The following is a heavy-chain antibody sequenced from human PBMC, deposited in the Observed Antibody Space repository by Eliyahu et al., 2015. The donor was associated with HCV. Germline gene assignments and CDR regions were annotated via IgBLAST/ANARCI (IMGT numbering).Heavy chain of an antibody. CDR1: GXTFNTXG. D-gene: IGHD3-10*01. V-gene: IGHV3-30*18. Sequence: QVQLVESGGGVVQPGRSLRLSCAASGXTFNTXGXPXVRQAPGKGLEWVAVKSYDGSKKYYADSVKGRFTISRDNSKNTLYLQMNSLTAEDTAVYYCAKDGQILWFGEGKNWFDPWGQGTLVTVSS. J-gene: IGHJ5*02. CDR2: KSYDGSKK. CDR3: AKDGQILWFGEGKNWFDP.